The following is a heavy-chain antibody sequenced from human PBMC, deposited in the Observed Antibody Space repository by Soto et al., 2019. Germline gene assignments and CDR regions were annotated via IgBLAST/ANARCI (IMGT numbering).Heavy chain of an antibody. J-gene: IGHJ6*02. Sequence: SETLSLTCTVSGGSISSYYWSWIRQPPGKGLEWIGEINHSGSTNYNPSLKSRVTISVDTSKNQFSLKLSSVTAADTAVYYCARGAARRPYYYYVMDVWGQGTTVTVSS. V-gene: IGHV4-34*01. CDR2: INHSGST. D-gene: IGHD6-6*01. CDR1: GGSISSYY. CDR3: ARGAARRPYYYYVMDV.